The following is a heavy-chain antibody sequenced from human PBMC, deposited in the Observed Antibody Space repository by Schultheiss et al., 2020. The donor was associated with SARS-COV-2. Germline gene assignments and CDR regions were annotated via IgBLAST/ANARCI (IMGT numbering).Heavy chain of an antibody. CDR2: ISYDGNNK. J-gene: IGHJ1*01. Sequence: GESLKISCAASGFTFSSYAMHWVRQAPGKGLEWVAVISYDGNNKYFADSVKGRFTISRDNSKNTLYLQMNSLRAEDTAVYYCATEEFQHWGQGTLVTVSS. CDR3: ATEEFQH. CDR1: GFTFSSYA. V-gene: IGHV3-30*07.